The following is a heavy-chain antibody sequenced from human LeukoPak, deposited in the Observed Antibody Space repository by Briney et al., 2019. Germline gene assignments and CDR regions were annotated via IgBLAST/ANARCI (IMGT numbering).Heavy chain of an antibody. CDR2: ISYDGSTK. Sequence: GGSLRLSCTASGFTFSTYGMHWVRQAPGKGLEWVTLISYDGSTKYYSDSVKGRFTLSRDNSKNTLYLQMNSLRAEDTAVYYCARPAGGYSHPCDYWGQGTLVTVSS. J-gene: IGHJ4*02. CDR1: GFTFSTYG. CDR3: ARPAGGYSHPCDY. D-gene: IGHD4-23*01. V-gene: IGHV3-30*03.